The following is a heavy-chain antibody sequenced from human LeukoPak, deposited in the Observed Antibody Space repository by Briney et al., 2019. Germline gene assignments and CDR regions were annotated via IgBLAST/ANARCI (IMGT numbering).Heavy chain of an antibody. CDR1: GYTFTCYY. V-gene: IGHV1-8*03. Sequence: ASVKVSCKASGYTFTCYYMHWVRQAPGQGLEWMGWMNPNSGNTGYAQKFQGRVTITRNTSISTAYMELSSLRSEDTAVYYCARRKLGFTYYYYMDVWGKGTTVTVSS. J-gene: IGHJ6*03. D-gene: IGHD7-27*01. CDR3: ARRKLGFTYYYYMDV. CDR2: MNPNSGNT.